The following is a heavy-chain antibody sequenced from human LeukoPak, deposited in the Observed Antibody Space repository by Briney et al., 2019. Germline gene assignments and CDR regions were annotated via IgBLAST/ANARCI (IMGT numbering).Heavy chain of an antibody. D-gene: IGHD6-13*01. CDR3: ASSSRGSSWSGDFDY. V-gene: IGHV5-51*01. Sequence: GESLKISCKGSGYRFTTYWIGWVRQMPGKGLEWMGIIYPGDSDTRYSPSFQGQVTISADKSISTAYLQWSSLKASDTAMYYCASSSRGSSWSGDFDYWGQGPWSPSPQ. CDR1: GYRFTTYW. J-gene: IGHJ4*02. CDR2: IYPGDSDT.